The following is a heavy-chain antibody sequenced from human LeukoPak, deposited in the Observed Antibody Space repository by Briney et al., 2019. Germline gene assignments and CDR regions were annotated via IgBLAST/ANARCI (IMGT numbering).Heavy chain of an antibody. CDR1: GDSISSARNY. Sequence: SETLSLTCSVSGDSISSARNYWGWIRQPPGKGLEWIGSIYYSGSAYYNPSLKSRVTISVDTSKNQFSLRLSSVTAADTAVYYCARRGGFGEVDYWGQGTLVTVSS. J-gene: IGHJ4*02. CDR3: ARRGGFGEVDY. CDR2: IYYSGSA. V-gene: IGHV4-39*07. D-gene: IGHD3-10*01.